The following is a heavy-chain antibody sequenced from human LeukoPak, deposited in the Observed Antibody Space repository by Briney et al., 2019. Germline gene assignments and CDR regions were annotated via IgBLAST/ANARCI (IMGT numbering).Heavy chain of an antibody. J-gene: IGHJ3*02. CDR1: GGSISSYY. CDR3: ARYGDYPLDAFDI. D-gene: IGHD4-17*01. V-gene: IGHV4-59*08. Sequence: SETLSLTCTVSGGSISSYYWSWIRQPPGKGLEWIGYIYYSGSTNYNPPLKSRVTISVDTSKNQFSLKLSSVTAADTAVYYCARYGDYPLDAFDIWGQGTMVTVSS. CDR2: IYYSGST.